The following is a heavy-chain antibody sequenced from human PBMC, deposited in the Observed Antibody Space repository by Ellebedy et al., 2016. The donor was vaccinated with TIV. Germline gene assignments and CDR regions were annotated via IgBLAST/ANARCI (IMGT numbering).Heavy chain of an antibody. CDR1: GLIFNRYW. J-gene: IGHJ4*02. D-gene: IGHD2-21*02. CDR2: INIDGSAT. CDR3: ASPPEAYCGGDCLVSD. Sequence: GESLKISCADSGLIFNRYWMHWVRQAPGKGLVWVSRINIDGSATTYADSVKGRFTISRDNAKNMLYLQMDSLRVEDTAVYYCASPPEAYCGGDCLVSDWGQGTLVTVSS. V-gene: IGHV3-74*03.